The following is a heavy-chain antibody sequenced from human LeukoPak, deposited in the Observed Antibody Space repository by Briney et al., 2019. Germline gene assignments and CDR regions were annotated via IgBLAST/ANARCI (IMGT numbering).Heavy chain of an antibody. D-gene: IGHD6-19*01. CDR3: AKDVGAVAGLDY. CDR2: ISGSGGST. CDR1: GFTFSSYA. J-gene: IGHJ4*02. V-gene: IGHV3-23*01. Sequence: GGSLRLSCAASGFTFSSYAMSWVRQAPXXXXXXXSAISGSGGSTYYADSVKGRFTISRDNSKNTLYLQMNSLRAEDTAVYYCAKDVGAVAGLDYWGQGTLVTVSS.